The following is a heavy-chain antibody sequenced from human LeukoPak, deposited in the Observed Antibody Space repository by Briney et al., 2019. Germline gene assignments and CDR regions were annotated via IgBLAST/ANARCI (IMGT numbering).Heavy chain of an antibody. CDR2: SSGSGGST. J-gene: IGHJ4*02. CDR1: GFPFSRYA. V-gene: IGHV3-23*01. D-gene: IGHD6-19*01. Sequence: GGSLKLSGAASGFPFSRYAMSGVRQAPGKGREWVAASSGSGGSTYYADSVKGRVTISRDNSKNTLYLQMNSLRAEDTAVYYCAKDRGYSSGWSFDYWGQGTLVTVSS. CDR3: AKDRGYSSGWSFDY.